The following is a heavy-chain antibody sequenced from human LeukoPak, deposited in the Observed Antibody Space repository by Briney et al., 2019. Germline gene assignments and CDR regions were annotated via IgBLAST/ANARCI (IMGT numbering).Heavy chain of an antibody. Sequence: GGSLRLSCAASGFTFSSYWMSWVRQAPGKGLEWVANIKQDGSEKYYVDSVKGRFTISRDNAKNSLYLQMSSLKASDTAMYYCARRDSSGYYNDYWGQGTLVTVSS. CDR3: ARRDSSGYYNDY. CDR1: GFTFSSYW. D-gene: IGHD3-22*01. J-gene: IGHJ4*02. CDR2: IKQDGSEK. V-gene: IGHV3-7*03.